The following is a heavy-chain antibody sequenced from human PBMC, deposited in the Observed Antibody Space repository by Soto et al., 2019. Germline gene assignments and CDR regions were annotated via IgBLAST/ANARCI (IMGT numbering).Heavy chain of an antibody. CDR1: GFTVSSNY. D-gene: IGHD2-21*02. Sequence: EVQRVESGGGLIQPGGSLRLSCAASGFTVSSNYMSWVRQAPGKGLEWVSVIYSGGSTYYADSVKGRFTISREHSKNTLYIQMNSLRDEDTAVYYCARTYCGGACSWAYFQHWGQGTLVTVSS. J-gene: IGHJ1*01. V-gene: IGHV3-53*01. CDR3: ARTYCGGACSWAYFQH. CDR2: IYSGGST.